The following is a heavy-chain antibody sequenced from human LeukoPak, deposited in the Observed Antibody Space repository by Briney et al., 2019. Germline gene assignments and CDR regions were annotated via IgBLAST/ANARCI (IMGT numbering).Heavy chain of an antibody. CDR2: INPSGGTT. J-gene: IGHJ4*02. CDR1: GYTFITYY. Sequence: ASVKVSCKASGYTFITYYMHWVRQAPGQGLEWMGVINPSGGTTSYAQKFPARVTMTRDTSTSTVYMELSSLRSEDTAVYYCARGTGLGGDYVSNWGQGTLVTVSS. CDR3: ARGTGLGGDYVSN. V-gene: IGHV1-46*01. D-gene: IGHD4-17*01.